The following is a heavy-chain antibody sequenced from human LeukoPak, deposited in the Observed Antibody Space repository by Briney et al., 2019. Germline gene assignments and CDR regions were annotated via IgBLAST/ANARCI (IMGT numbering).Heavy chain of an antibody. Sequence: SETLSLTCIVSGGSISSYYWSWIRQPAGKGLEWIGRIYTSGSTNYNPSLKSRVTMSVDTSKNQFSLKLSSVTAADTAVYYCARYPNPVTTSYYYHGMDVWGQGTTVTVSS. V-gene: IGHV4-4*07. D-gene: IGHD4-17*01. J-gene: IGHJ6*02. CDR2: IYTSGST. CDR3: ARYPNPVTTSYYYHGMDV. CDR1: GGSISSYY.